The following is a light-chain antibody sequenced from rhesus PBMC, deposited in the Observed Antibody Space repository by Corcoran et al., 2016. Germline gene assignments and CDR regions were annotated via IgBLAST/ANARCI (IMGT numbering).Light chain of an antibody. CDR1: QGINNY. J-gene: IGKJ1*01. Sequence: DIQMTQSPSSLSASVGDRVTITCRASQGINNYSNWYQQNPGKAPKLLIYSANRLESGVPSRFSGSGCGKEFTITISRLQPEDFATYYCQQYDSLPWTFGQGTKVEIE. CDR2: SAN. CDR3: QQYDSLPWT. V-gene: IGKV1-32*01.